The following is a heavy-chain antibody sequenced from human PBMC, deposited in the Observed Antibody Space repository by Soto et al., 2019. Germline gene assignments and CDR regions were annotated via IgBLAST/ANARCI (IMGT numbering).Heavy chain of an antibody. J-gene: IGHJ4*02. CDR2: VYNSGST. Sequence: SETLSLTCTVSGGSISSNYWTWIRQPPGKGLEWIGYVYNSGSTNYNPSLKSRVTISEDTSKSQFSLKVNSMTAADTAVYYCARYRREAVAGYTLDNWGQGTLVTVSS. V-gene: IGHV4-59*01. D-gene: IGHD6-13*01. CDR3: ARYRREAVAGYTLDN. CDR1: GGSISSNY.